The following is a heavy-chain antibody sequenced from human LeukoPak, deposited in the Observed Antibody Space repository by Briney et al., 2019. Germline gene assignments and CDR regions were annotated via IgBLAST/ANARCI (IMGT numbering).Heavy chain of an antibody. D-gene: IGHD3-10*01. CDR3: ARRMRGITMVRGVRVYNWFDP. Sequence: PSETLSLTCAVYGGSFSGYYWSWIRQPPGKGLEWIGSIYYSGSTYYNPSLKSRVTISVDTSKNQFSLKLSSVTAADTAVYYCARRMRGITMVRGVRVYNWFDPWGQGTLVTVPS. J-gene: IGHJ5*02. V-gene: IGHV4-34*01. CDR1: GGSFSGYY. CDR2: IYYSGST.